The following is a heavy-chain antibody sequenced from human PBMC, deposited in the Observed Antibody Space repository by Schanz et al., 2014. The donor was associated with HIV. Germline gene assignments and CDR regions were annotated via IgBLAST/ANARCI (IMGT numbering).Heavy chain of an antibody. D-gene: IGHD5-18*01. CDR1: GDTFRMYS. V-gene: IGHV1-69*01. Sequence: QVQLVQSGAEVKKPGSSVKVSCKASGDTFRMYSIHWVRQGPGQGLEWMGGIIPIFGTTNYAQKFQGRVTITADESTSTAYMELSSLRSEDTAVYYCASGRFDTVIWWGDAFLIWGRGTMVTVSS. CDR2: IIPIFGTT. J-gene: IGHJ3*02. CDR3: ASGRFDTVIWWGDAFLI.